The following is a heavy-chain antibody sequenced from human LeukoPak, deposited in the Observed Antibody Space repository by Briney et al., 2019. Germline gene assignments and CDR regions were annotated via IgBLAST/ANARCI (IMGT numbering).Heavy chain of an antibody. D-gene: IGHD2-2*01. CDR1: GFTFSSYP. J-gene: IGHJ4*02. V-gene: IGHV3-23*01. Sequence: GGSLRLSCAASGFTFSSYPMGWVRQAPGKGLEWVSPISGSGGSTYYADSVKGRFTISRDNSKNTLYLQMNSLRAEDTAVYYCAKAALGYCSSTSCYSTCDYWGQGTLVTVSS. CDR2: ISGSGGST. CDR3: AKAALGYCSSTSCYSTCDY.